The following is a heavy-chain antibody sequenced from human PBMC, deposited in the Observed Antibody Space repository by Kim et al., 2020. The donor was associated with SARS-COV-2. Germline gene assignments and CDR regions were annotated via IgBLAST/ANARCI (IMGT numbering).Heavy chain of an antibody. CDR1: GYTFTSYD. J-gene: IGHJ5*02. CDR3: ARVALKRRAFDP. V-gene: IGHV1-8*01. CDR2: MNPNSGNT. Sequence: ASVKVSCKASGYTFTSYDINWVRQATGQGLEWMGWMNPNSGNTGYAQKFQGRVTMTRNTSISTAYMELSSLRSEDTAVYYCARVALKRRAFDPWGQGTLVTVSS.